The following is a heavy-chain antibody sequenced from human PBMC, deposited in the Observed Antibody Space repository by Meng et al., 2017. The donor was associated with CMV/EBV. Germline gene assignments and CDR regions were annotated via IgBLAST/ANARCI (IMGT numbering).Heavy chain of an antibody. CDR2: ISAYNGNT. CDR1: GYTFTSYG. D-gene: IGHD3-3*01. J-gene: IGHJ6*02. CDR3: ARDPTYYDFWSDRYPSYYYGMDV. V-gene: IGHV1-18*01. Sequence: ASVKVSCKASGYTFTSYGISWVRQAPGQGLEWMGWISAYNGNTNYAQKLQGRVTMTTDTSTSTAYMELRSLRSDDTAVYYCARDPTYYDFWSDRYPSYYYGMDVWGQGTTVTVSS.